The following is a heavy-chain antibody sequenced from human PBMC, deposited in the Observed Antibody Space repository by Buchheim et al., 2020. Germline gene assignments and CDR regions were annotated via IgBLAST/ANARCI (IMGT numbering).Heavy chain of an antibody. CDR3: ARDLGFDY. V-gene: IGHV1-46*01. CDR2: LNPSGGST. CDR1: GYTFTSYY. J-gene: IGHJ4*02. Sequence: QVQLVQSGAEVKKPGASVKVSCKASGYTFTSYYIHWVRQAPGQGLEWMGILNPSGGSTTYAQQFQGGVTMTRDTSTRTVYMDLSSLRSEDTAVYYCARDLGFDYWGQGTL.